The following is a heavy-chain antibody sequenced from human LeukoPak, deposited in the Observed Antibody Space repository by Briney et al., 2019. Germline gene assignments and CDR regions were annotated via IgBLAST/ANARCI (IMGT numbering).Heavy chain of an antibody. V-gene: IGHV3-23*01. CDR3: AKEVTPYPQVITCFDY. CDR2: IYGDGTNT. D-gene: IGHD3-22*01. CDR1: GFTFGSHA. J-gene: IGHJ4*02. Sequence: PGGSLRLSCAASGFTFGSHAMTWVRQAPGKGLEWVSGIYGDGTNTYYADSVKGRFTVSRDNSKNTLYLQMNSLRANDTAVYFCAKEVTPYPQVITCFDYWGQGSLVTVSS.